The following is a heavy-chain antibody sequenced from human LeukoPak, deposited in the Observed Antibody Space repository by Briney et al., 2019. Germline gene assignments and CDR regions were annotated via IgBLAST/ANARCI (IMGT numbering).Heavy chain of an antibody. Sequence: ASVKVSCKASRYTFTSYAMHWVRQAPGQRLEWMGWINAGNGNTKYSQKFQGRVTITRDTSASTAYMELSSLRSEDTAVYYCARTSPSLTYYYGSGEAGTAFDIWGQGTMVTVSS. CDR2: INAGNGNT. D-gene: IGHD3-10*01. V-gene: IGHV1-3*01. J-gene: IGHJ3*02. CDR1: RYTFTSYA. CDR3: ARTSPSLTYYYGSGEAGTAFDI.